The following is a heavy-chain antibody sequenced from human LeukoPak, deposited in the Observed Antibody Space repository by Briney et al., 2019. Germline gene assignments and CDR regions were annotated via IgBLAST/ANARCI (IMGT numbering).Heavy chain of an antibody. D-gene: IGHD5-12*01. CDR1: GYSFTSYW. Sequence: GESLKISCKGSGYSFTSYWIGWVRQMPGKGLEWMGIICPGDSDTRYSPSFQGQVTISADKSISTAYLQWSSLKASDTAMYYCARMGIVATIDSNWFDPWGQGTLVTVSS. CDR2: ICPGDSDT. J-gene: IGHJ5*02. CDR3: ARMGIVATIDSNWFDP. V-gene: IGHV5-51*01.